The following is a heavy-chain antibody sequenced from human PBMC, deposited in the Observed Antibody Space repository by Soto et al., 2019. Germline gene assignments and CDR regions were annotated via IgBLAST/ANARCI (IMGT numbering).Heavy chain of an antibody. J-gene: IGHJ3*02. CDR1: GFSFSSYE. CDR3: TKEKSVMYSGYDAFDI. V-gene: IGHV3-48*03. CDR2: ISSSGTI. D-gene: IGHD5-12*01. Sequence: GSLRLSCAASGFSFSSYEMDWVRQAPGKGLEWVAYISSSGTIFYGESAKGRFTISRDNADNILYLQMNSLRVEDTAVYYCTKEKSVMYSGYDAFDIWGRGTMVTVSS.